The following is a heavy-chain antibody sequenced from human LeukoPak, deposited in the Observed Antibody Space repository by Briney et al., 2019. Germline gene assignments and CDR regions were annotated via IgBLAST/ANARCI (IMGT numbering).Heavy chain of an antibody. V-gene: IGHV4-59*01. CDR2: IYYSGST. CDR3: ARDYYGSGSYRGFDP. Sequence: SETLSLTCTVSGGSISSYYWSWIRQPPGKGLEWIGYIYYSGSTNYNPSLKSRVTISVDTSKNQFSLKLSSVPAADTAVYYCARDYYGSGSYRGFDPWAREPWSPSPQ. D-gene: IGHD3-10*01. J-gene: IGHJ5*02. CDR1: GGSISSYY.